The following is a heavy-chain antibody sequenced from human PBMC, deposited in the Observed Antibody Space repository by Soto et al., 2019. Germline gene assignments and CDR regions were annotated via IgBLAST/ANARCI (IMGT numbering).Heavy chain of an antibody. D-gene: IGHD5-12*01. Sequence: GASVKVSCKASGGTFSSYTISWVRQAPGQGLEWMGGIIPILGIANYAQKFQGRVTITADKSTSTAYMELSSLRSEDTAVYYCARGGSIVATINLGYWGQGTLVTVSS. V-gene: IGHV1-69*10. CDR2: IIPILGIA. J-gene: IGHJ4*02. CDR1: GGTFSSYT. CDR3: ARGGSIVATINLGY.